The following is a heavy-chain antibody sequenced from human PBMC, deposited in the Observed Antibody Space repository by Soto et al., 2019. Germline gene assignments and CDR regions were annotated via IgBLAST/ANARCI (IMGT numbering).Heavy chain of an antibody. CDR2: IHPSGDT. CDR3: VRGYCTTSPCSGDFQF. D-gene: IGHD2-15*01. CDR1: GYKFTTYF. J-gene: IGHJ1*01. V-gene: IGHV1-46*01. Sequence: QVQLVQSGAELKKPGASVKVACKASGYKFTTYFIHWVRQAPGQGLEWMGMIHPSGDTGYAQKFRGRVTMTIDPSTTTAYMELRNLTSEDTAVYFSVRGYCTTSPCSGDFQFWGQGTLVTVSS.